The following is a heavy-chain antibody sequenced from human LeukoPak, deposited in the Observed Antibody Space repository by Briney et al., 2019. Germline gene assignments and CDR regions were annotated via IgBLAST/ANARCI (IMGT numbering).Heavy chain of an antibody. V-gene: IGHV1-69*04. Sequence: GASVKVSCKASGGTFSSCAISWVRQAPGQGLEWMGRIIPILGIANYAQKFQGRVTITADKSTSTAYMELSSLRSEDTAVYYCARCLIVGANSAWFDPWGQGTLVTVSS. J-gene: IGHJ5*02. CDR2: IIPILGIA. CDR3: ARCLIVGANSAWFDP. CDR1: GGTFSSCA. D-gene: IGHD1-26*01.